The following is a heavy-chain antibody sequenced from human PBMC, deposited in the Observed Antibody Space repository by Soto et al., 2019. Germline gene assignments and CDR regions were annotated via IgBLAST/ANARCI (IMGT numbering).Heavy chain of an antibody. CDR3: ARGIQYRYGMDV. CDR1: GFTFTNYW. D-gene: IGHD4-4*01. CDR2: INGDASNA. V-gene: IGHV3-74*01. Sequence: EVQLVESGGTLVQPGGSLRLSCAAAGFTFTNYWMHWVRQAPGKGLVWVSRINGDASNAFYAASVKGRFTISRDNAKNTVYLQLNGLGAEDTAVYYCARGIQYRYGMDVWGQGTTVTVSS. J-gene: IGHJ6*02.